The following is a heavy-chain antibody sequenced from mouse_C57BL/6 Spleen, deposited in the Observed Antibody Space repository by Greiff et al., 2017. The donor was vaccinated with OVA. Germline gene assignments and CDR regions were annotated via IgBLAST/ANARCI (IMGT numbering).Heavy chain of an antibody. V-gene: IGHV1-52*01. CDR1: GYTFTSYW. D-gene: IGHD3-2*02. CDR3: ARGGDSSGFSAY. CDR2: IDPSDSET. Sequence: VQLQQPGAELVRPGSSVKLSCKASGYTFTSYWMHWVKQRPIQGLEWIGNIDPSDSETHYNQKFKDKATLTVDKSSSTAYMQLSSLTSEDSAVYYCARGGDSSGFSAYWGQGTLVTVSA. J-gene: IGHJ3*01.